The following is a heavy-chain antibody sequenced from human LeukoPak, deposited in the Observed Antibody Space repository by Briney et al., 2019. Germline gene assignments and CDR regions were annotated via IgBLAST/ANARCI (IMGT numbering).Heavy chain of an antibody. V-gene: IGHV3-7*03. J-gene: IGHJ4*02. CDR3: VKDSPPRYSGSPPAY. CDR1: GFTFSSYW. CDR2: MNKDGGEK. D-gene: IGHD1-26*01. Sequence: GGSLRLSCAAPGFTFSSYWMSWVRQAPGKGLEWVANMNKDGGEKYYVDSVKGRFTTSRDNAENSLYLQMNSLRADDTAVYYCVKDSPPRYSGSPPAYWGQGTLVTVSS.